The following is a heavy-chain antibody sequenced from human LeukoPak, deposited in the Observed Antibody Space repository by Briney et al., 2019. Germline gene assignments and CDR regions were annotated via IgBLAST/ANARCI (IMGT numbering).Heavy chain of an antibody. Sequence: ASVKVSCKASGYTFTNYYMHWVQQAPGQGLEWMGLINPSDGSTSYAQKFQGRVTMTRDTSSSTVYMELSSLRSEDTAVYYCARPSSPKGYYFHYWGQGTLVTVSS. J-gene: IGHJ4*02. CDR1: GYTFTNYY. V-gene: IGHV1-46*01. CDR3: ARPSSPKGYYFHY. CDR2: INPSDGST.